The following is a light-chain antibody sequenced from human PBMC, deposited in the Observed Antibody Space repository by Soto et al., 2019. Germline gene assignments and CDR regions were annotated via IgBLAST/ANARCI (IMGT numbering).Light chain of an antibody. J-gene: IGKJ1*01. V-gene: IGKV1-5*01. CDR1: QSISTW. Sequence: DIQMTQSPSTLSASVGVRVTITCRARQSISTWLAWYQQRPGKAPRLLIYDASTLGSGVPSRFSGSGSETDFTLTISSLQTDDFATYYCQHYNSHWTFRQGTKVHIQ. CDR2: DAS. CDR3: QHYNSHWT.